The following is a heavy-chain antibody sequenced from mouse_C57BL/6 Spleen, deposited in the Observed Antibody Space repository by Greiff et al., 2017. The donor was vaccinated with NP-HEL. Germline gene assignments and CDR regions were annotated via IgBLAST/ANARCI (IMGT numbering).Heavy chain of an antibody. CDR3: ARNDYGNRDWYFDV. Sequence: VQLQQSGPELVKPGASVKISCKASGYAFSSSWMNWVKQRPGKGLEWIGRIYPGDGDTNYNGKFKGKATLTADKSSSTAYMQLSSLTSEDSAVYFCARNDYGNRDWYFDVWGTGTTVTVSS. CDR2: IYPGDGDT. V-gene: IGHV1-82*01. D-gene: IGHD2-1*01. J-gene: IGHJ1*03. CDR1: GYAFSSSW.